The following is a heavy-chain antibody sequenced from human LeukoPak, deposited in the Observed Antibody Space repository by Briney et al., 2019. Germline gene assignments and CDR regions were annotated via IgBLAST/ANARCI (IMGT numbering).Heavy chain of an antibody. V-gene: IGHV3-23*01. CDR1: GSTFSSYA. CDR3: AKAVGYSSSPPN. D-gene: IGHD6-13*01. Sequence: GGSLRLSCAASGSTFSSYAMSWVRQAPGKGLEWVSAISGSGGSTYYADSVKGRFTISRDNSKNTLYLQMNGLRAEDTAVYYCAKAVGYSSSPPNWGQGTLVTVSS. J-gene: IGHJ4*02. CDR2: ISGSGGST.